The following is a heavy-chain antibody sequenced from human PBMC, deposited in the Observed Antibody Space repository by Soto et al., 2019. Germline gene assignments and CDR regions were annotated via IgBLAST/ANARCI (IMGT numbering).Heavy chain of an antibody. V-gene: IGHV1-3*01. D-gene: IGHD6-19*01. Sequence: ASVKVSCKASGYTFSDYEMHWGRQAPGQRLEWMGWINAGNGNTKSSQKFQGRVTITRDTSASTAYTELSSLRSEDTAVYYCARAVAVPADFDYWGQGTLVTVSS. J-gene: IGHJ4*02. CDR1: GYTFSDYE. CDR2: INAGNGNT. CDR3: ARAVAVPADFDY.